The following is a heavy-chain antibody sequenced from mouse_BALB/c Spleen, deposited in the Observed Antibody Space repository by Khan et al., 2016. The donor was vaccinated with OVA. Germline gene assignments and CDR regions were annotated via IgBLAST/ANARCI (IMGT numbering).Heavy chain of an antibody. V-gene: IGHV3-2*02. CDR3: ARVYGGDFDY. CDR2: ISYSGNT. CDR1: GFSITSDYA. D-gene: IGHD1-1*01. J-gene: IGHJ2*01. Sequence: EVQLVESGPGLVKPSQSLSLTCTVTGFSITSDYAWNLIRQFPGNKLEWMGYISYSGNTKYNPSLKSRISITRDTSKNQFFLQLNSVTIEDTATYYCARVYGGDFDYWGQGTTLTVSS.